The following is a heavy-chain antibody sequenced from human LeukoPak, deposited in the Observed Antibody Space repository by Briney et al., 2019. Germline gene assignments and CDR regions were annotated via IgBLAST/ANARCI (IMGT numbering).Heavy chain of an antibody. CDR1: GFTFDDYA. V-gene: IGHV3-9*01. J-gene: IGHJ4*02. Sequence: PGGSLRLSCAASGFTFDDYAMHWVRQAPGKGLEWVSGISWNSGSTYYADSVKGRFTISRDNSKNTLYLQMNSLRAEDTAVYYCAGGGWPHLFDYWGQGTLVTVSS. CDR2: ISWNSGST. CDR3: AGGGWPHLFDY. D-gene: IGHD6-19*01.